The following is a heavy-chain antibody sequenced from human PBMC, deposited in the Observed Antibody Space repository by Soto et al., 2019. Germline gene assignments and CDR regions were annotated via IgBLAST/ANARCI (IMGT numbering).Heavy chain of an antibody. D-gene: IGHD3-22*01. V-gene: IGHV3-23*01. CDR1: GFTFSSYA. J-gene: IGHJ3*02. Sequence: SGGSLRLSCAASGFTFSSYAMSWVRQAPGKGLEWVSAISGSGGSTYYADSVKGRFTISRDNSKNTLYLQMNSLRAEDTAVYYCAKDLNSMIVAASAFDIWGQGTMVTVSS. CDR2: ISGSGGST. CDR3: AKDLNSMIVAASAFDI.